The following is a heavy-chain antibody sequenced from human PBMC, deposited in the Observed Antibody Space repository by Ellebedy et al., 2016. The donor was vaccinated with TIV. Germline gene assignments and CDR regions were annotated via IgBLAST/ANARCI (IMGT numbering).Heavy chain of an antibody. Sequence: MPSETLSLTCAISGDSVSSNSAAWNWIRQSPSRGLEWLGRTYYRSKWYNDYAVSVKSRITINPDTSKNQFSLQLNSVTPEDTAVYYCARVVTMVRGVIRFDPWGQGTLVTVSS. V-gene: IGHV6-1*01. CDR1: GDSVSSNSAA. J-gene: IGHJ5*02. CDR3: ARVVTMVRGVIRFDP. CDR2: TYYRSKWYN. D-gene: IGHD3-10*01.